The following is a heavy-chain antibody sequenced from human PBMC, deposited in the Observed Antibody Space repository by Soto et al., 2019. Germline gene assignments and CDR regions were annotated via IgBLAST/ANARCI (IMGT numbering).Heavy chain of an antibody. Sequence: SETLSLTCTVSGVSVSSGSFYWAWIRQPPGKGLEWIGFGSYSGTTNYKPSLKSRVTISVDTSRSQISLKVSSLTAADTAVYYCARGATVTQYDYWGKGTLVTVSS. CDR2: GSYSGTT. D-gene: IGHD4-17*01. CDR3: ARGATVTQYDY. CDR1: GVSVSSGSFY. J-gene: IGHJ4*02. V-gene: IGHV4-61*01.